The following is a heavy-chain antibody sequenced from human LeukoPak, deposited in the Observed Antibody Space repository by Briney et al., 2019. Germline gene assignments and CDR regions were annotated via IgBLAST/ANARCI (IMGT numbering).Heavy chain of an antibody. CDR2: IYHTGST. V-gene: IGHV4-39*07. CDR1: GASISSGNYY. CDR3: ARADYYDSSGYYYEGGGYFDY. J-gene: IGHJ4*02. Sequence: SETLSLTCNVSGASISSGNYYWGWIRQSPEKDLEWIGSIYHTGSTYYNPFLKSRVTISVDTSKNQFSLKLSSVTAADTAVYYCARADYYDSSGYYYEGGGYFDYWGQGTLVTVSS. D-gene: IGHD3-22*01.